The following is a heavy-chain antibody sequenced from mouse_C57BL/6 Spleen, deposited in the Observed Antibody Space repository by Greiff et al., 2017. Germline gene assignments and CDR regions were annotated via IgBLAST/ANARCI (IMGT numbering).Heavy chain of an antibody. Sequence: QVQLQQPGAELVKPGASVKMSCKASGYTFTSYWITWVKQRPGQGLEWIGDIYPGSGSTNYNEKFKSKATLTVDTSSSTAYMQRSSLTSEDSAVYYCARRSYYDYEGFAYWGQGTLVTVSA. J-gene: IGHJ3*01. D-gene: IGHD2-4*01. CDR3: ARRSYYDYEGFAY. V-gene: IGHV1-55*01. CDR2: IYPGSGST. CDR1: GYTFTSYW.